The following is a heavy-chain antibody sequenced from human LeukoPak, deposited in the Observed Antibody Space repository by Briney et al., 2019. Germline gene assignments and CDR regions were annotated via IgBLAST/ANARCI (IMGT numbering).Heavy chain of an antibody. J-gene: IGHJ4*02. V-gene: IGHV4-59*01. CDR2: IYYRGNT. Sequence: SETLSLTCTVSGDSIRNYYWSWIRQPPGKGLEWIGYIYYRGNTNYNPSLKNRVIISIDTSKNQFSLKMSSVTAADTAVYFCARDSPPQYASSSAGFDYWGQGTLVTVSS. D-gene: IGHD6-6*01. CDR1: GDSIRNYY. CDR3: ARDSPPQYASSSAGFDY.